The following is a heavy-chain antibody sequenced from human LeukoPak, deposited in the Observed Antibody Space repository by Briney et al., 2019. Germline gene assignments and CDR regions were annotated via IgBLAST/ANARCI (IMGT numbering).Heavy chain of an antibody. CDR3: AISSGWYNRIYYYGMDV. J-gene: IGHJ6*02. CDR2: IIPILGIA. CDR1: GGTFSSYA. D-gene: IGHD6-19*01. V-gene: IGHV1-69*04. Sequence: SVKVSCKASGGTFSSYAISWVRQAPGQGLEWMGRIIPILGIANYAQKFQGRVTITADKSTSTAYMELSSLRSEDTAVYYCAISSGWYNRIYYYGMDVWGQGTTVTVSS.